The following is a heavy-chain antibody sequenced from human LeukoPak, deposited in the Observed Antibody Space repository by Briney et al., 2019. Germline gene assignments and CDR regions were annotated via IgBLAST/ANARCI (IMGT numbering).Heavy chain of an antibody. D-gene: IGHD3-22*01. V-gene: IGHV1-18*01. CDR2: ISAYNGNT. CDR1: GYTFTSYG. Sequence: GASVKVSCKASGYTFTSYGISWVRQAPGQGLEWMGWISAYNGNTNYAQKLQGRVTMTTDTSTSTAYMELRSLRSDDTAVYYCAREASDYYDSSGYPDAFDIWGQGTMVTVSS. J-gene: IGHJ3*02. CDR3: AREASDYYDSSGYPDAFDI.